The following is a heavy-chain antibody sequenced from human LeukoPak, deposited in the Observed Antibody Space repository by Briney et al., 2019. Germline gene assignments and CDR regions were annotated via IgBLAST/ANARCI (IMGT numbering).Heavy chain of an antibody. Sequence: ASETLSLTCTVSGGSISSSSYYWGWIRQPPGKGLEWIGSNYYSGSTYYNPSLKSRVTISVDTSKNQFSLKLSSVTAADTAVYYCARIPHSNSALWWFGPWGQGTLGTGSS. J-gene: IGHJ5*02. V-gene: IGHV4-39*01. CDR2: NYYSGST. CDR1: GGSISSSSYY. CDR3: ARIPHSNSALWWFGP. D-gene: IGHD4-11*01.